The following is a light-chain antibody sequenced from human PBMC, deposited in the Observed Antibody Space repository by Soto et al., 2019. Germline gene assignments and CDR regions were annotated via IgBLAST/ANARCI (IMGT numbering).Light chain of an antibody. CDR2: GNN. CDR3: QSYDSRLDGLV. CDR1: SSNIGAGYD. V-gene: IGLV1-40*01. Sequence: QSVLTQPPSVSGAPGQRVTISCTGSSSNIGAGYDVHWYRHLPGTAPKLLISGNNNRPSGVPDRFAGSKSGTSASLAITGLQAEDEANYYCQSYDSRLDGLVFGGGTKLTVL. J-gene: IGLJ2*01.